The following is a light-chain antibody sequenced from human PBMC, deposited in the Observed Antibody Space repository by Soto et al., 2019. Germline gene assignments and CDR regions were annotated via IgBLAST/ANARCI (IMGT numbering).Light chain of an antibody. CDR1: QSVSSN. Sequence: EIVMTQSPATLSVSPGERATLSCRASQSVSSNLAWYQQKPGQAPMLLIYGASTRATGIRARFSGSGSGTEFTLTISSLQSEDFAVYYCQQYNNWPPWTIGQGTKVDIK. J-gene: IGKJ1*01. CDR3: QQYNNWPPWT. CDR2: GAS. V-gene: IGKV3-15*01.